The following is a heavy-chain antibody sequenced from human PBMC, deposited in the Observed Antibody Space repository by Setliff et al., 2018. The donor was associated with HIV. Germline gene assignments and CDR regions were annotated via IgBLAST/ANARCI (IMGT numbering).Heavy chain of an antibody. D-gene: IGHD6-13*01. J-gene: IGHJ5*02. CDR2: INPSSGSA. CDR3: ARDRSSRNWFDP. V-gene: IGHV1-46*01. Sequence: ASVKVSCKASGYTFTTYSITWVRQAPGQGLEWMGIINPSSGSASYTQKFQGRVTMTRDTSTNTVYMELNSLRSEDTAVYYCARDRSSRNWFDPWGQGTLVTVSS. CDR1: GYTFTTYS.